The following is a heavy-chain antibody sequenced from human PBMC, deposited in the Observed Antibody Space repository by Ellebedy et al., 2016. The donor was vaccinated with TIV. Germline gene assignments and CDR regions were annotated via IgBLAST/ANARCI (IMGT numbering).Heavy chain of an antibody. Sequence: GESLKISCAASGFTFSSYGMHWVRQAPGKGLEWVAVIWYDGSNKYYADSVKGRFTISRDNAKDSLYLQMNSLRVEDTAVYYCAGGSGNDYWGQGTLVTVSS. V-gene: IGHV3-33*08. D-gene: IGHD1-1*01. CDR1: GFTFSSYG. J-gene: IGHJ4*02. CDR3: AGGSGNDY. CDR2: IWYDGSNK.